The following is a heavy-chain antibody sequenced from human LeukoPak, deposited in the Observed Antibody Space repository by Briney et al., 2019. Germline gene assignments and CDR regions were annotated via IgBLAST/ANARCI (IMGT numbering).Heavy chain of an antibody. V-gene: IGHV3-23*01. CDR1: GFTFSDYG. D-gene: IGHD6-13*01. J-gene: IGHJ4*02. CDR3: AKDDSGSWSYFDY. Sequence: PGGSLRLSCAASGFTFSDYGMSWVRQAPGKGLEWVSTISGSGDSTYYADSVKGRFTISRDNSKSTSFLQMNSLRAEDTAEYYCAKDDSGSWSYFDYWGQGIPVTVSS. CDR2: ISGSGDST.